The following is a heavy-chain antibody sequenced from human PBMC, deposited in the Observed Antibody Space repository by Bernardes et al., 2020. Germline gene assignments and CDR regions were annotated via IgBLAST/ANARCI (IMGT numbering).Heavy chain of an antibody. Sequence: GGSLRLSCAGSGFTFSNYWMSWVRKAPGKGLEWVANIKLDGSGNEKDYVDSVKVRFTISRDNAKNSLYLQMDGLRAEDSGVYYCARAESGWFHNWGKGSLVTVSS. V-gene: IGHV3-7*03. CDR3: ARAESGWFHN. D-gene: IGHD6-19*01. CDR2: IKLDGSGNEK. J-gene: IGHJ4*02. CDR1: GFTFSNYW.